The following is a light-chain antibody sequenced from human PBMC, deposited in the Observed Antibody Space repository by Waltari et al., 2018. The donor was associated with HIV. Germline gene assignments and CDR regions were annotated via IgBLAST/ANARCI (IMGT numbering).Light chain of an antibody. J-gene: IGLJ3*02. V-gene: IGLV6-57*02. CDR2: EDD. CDR1: SGSVASNY. Sequence: ILTQPHSVSESPGKTVIISCTGSSGSVASNYVQWYQLRPGNAPRTVIFEDDKRPSGVPDRFSGSIDGPSNSASLIISGLKPEDEGAYYCQSYDNSNWVFGGGTKLTV. CDR3: QSYDNSNWV.